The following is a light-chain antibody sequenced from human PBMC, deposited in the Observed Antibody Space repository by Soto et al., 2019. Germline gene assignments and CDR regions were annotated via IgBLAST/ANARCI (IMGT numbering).Light chain of an antibody. Sequence: EIVLTQSPGTLSLSPGERATLSCRASESVTSSYLAWYQQKPGQAPRVLIYGASSRATGIPDRYSGSGSATAFTLSSSRLVTEDFALYYCQQYGSSPFTFGQGTKLEIK. CDR3: QQYGSSPFT. CDR1: ESVTSSY. J-gene: IGKJ2*01. CDR2: GAS. V-gene: IGKV3-20*01.